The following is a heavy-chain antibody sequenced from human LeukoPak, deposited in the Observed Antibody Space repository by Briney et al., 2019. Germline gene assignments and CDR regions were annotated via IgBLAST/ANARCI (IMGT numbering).Heavy chain of an antibody. V-gene: IGHV4-59*08. CDR3: ARLRLRGNWFDP. CDR2: IYYSGST. CDR1: SRSINSYY. Sequence: SETQSLTCTVSSRSINSYYWSWLRQPPGKGLEWIGYIYYSGSTNYNPFLKSRVTISVDTSKNQFSLKLSSVTAADTAVYYCARLRLRGNWFDPWGQGTLVTVSS. J-gene: IGHJ5*02. D-gene: IGHD4-17*01.